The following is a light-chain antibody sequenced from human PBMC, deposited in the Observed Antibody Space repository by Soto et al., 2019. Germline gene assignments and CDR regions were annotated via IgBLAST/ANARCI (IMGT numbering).Light chain of an antibody. CDR2: AAS. Sequence: DIVLTQSLVTLSLSPGDRATLSCRASETVSSYLLWYHQKPGQDPRLLIYAASKRATGIPDRFSSSGSETDFTLTISSLEPEDLGVYYCLHRMNCPLTFGQATRLEIK. CDR1: ETVSSY. CDR3: LHRMNCPLT. J-gene: IGKJ5*01. V-gene: IGKV3-11*01.